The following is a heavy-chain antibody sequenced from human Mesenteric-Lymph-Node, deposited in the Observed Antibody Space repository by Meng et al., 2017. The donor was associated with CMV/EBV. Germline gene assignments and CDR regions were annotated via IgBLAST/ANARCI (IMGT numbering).Heavy chain of an antibody. CDR1: GGSISSGGYY. D-gene: IGHD6-19*01. CDR2: INDRGTT. Sequence: TVSGGSISSGGYYWSWIRQHPGKGLEWIGYINDRGTTDSSPSLKSRVTISVDTSKNQFSLKLSSVTAADTAVYYCARDSVAGSGLDYWGQGTLVTVSS. CDR3: ARDSVAGSGLDY. J-gene: IGHJ4*02. V-gene: IGHV4-31*03.